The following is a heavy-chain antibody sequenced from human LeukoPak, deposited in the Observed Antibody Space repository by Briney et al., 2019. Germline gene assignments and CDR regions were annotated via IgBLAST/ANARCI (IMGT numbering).Heavy chain of an antibody. D-gene: IGHD6-13*01. CDR3: ANSAGIAAAGYYFDY. Sequence: GGSLRLSCAASGFTFSSYAMSWVRQAPGKGLEWVSAISGSGGSTYYADSVKGRFTISRDNSKNTLYLQMNSLKAEDTAVYYCANSAGIAAAGYYFDYWGQGTLVTVSS. J-gene: IGHJ4*02. CDR1: GFTFSSYA. V-gene: IGHV3-23*01. CDR2: ISGSGGST.